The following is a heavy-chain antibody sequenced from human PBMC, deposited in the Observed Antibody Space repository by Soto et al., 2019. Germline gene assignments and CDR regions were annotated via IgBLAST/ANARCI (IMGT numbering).Heavy chain of an antibody. Sequence: GGSLRLSCAASGFTFSNYGMNWVRQAPGKGLEWASGISGRGDDTHYADSVKGRFTISRDSSKNTLYLKMNSLRAEDTAVYYCTKQSPYSNSWYGVDDWGQGTLVTVSS. CDR3: TKQSPYSNSWYGVDD. J-gene: IGHJ4*02. CDR2: ISGRGDDT. D-gene: IGHD6-13*01. CDR1: GFTFSNYG. V-gene: IGHV3-23*01.